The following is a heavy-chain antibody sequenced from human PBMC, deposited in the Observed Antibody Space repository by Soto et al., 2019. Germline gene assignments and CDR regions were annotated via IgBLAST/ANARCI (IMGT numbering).Heavy chain of an antibody. J-gene: IGHJ5*02. CDR3: ARSPPFGVVTFIWFDP. V-gene: IGHV3-30-3*01. D-gene: IGHD3-3*01. CDR1: GFTFSSYA. Sequence: PVGSLRLSCAASGFTFSSYAMHWVRQAPGKGLEWVAVISYDGSNKYYADSVKGRFTISRDNSKNTLYLQMNSLRAEDTAVYYCARSPPFGVVTFIWFDPWGQGTLVTVSS. CDR2: ISYDGSNK.